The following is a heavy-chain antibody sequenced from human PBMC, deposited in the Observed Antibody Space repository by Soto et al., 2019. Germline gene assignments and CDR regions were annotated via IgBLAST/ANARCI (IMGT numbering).Heavy chain of an antibody. Sequence: VQLLESGGGLVQPGGSLRLSCEVSGFTLSSYPMIWVRQAPGKGLEWVAVISYSGDDVYYADSVKGRFTVSRDNSKNTLYLQMNALRVEDTAMYYCAKDASWGIVPTSKDPWGQGTLVTVSS. D-gene: IGHD7-27*01. CDR1: GFTLSSYP. CDR3: AKDASWGIVPTSKDP. J-gene: IGHJ5*02. V-gene: IGHV3-30*18. CDR2: ISYSGDDV.